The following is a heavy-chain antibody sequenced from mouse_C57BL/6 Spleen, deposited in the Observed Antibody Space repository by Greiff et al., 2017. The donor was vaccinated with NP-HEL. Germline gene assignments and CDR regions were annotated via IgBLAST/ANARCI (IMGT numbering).Heavy chain of an antibody. CDR1: VYTFPRSW. CDR2: LNPSNGGT. D-gene: IGHD2-4*01. CDR3: ARRDYDVFAY. V-gene: IGHV1-53*01. J-gene: IGHJ3*01. Sequence: VHVPQPGSFLVTPCASVPLSCKASVYTFPRSWMHWVPQMPCHGLEWIGNLNPSNGGTNYNEKFKSKATLTVDKSASTAYMQLSSLTSEDSAVYYCARRDYDVFAYWGQGTLVTVSA.